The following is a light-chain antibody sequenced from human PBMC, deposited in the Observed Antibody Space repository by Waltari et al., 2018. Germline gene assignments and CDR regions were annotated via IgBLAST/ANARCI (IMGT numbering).Light chain of an antibody. V-gene: IGLV2-14*01. J-gene: IGLJ2*01. CDR1: SSYVGGYNY. Sequence: QSALTQPASVSGSPGPSITISCTGTSSYVGGYNYASWYQQHPGKAPKLMIYEVRNRPSGVSNRFSGSKSGNTASLTISGLQAEDEADYYCSSYTSSSTPVVFGGGTKLTVL. CDR3: SSYTSSSTPVV. CDR2: EVR.